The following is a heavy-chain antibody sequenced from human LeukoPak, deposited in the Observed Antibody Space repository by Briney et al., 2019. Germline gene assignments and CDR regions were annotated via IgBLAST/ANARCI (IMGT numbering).Heavy chain of an antibody. CDR2: IYYTGST. CDR1: GGSISSFY. Sequence: SETLSLTCTVSGGSISSFYWSWIRQPPGKGLEWIGYIYYTGSTNYNSSLKSRVTISVDTSKNQLSLRLSSVTAADTAVYYCARGQLHLDYWGQGTLVTVSS. J-gene: IGHJ4*02. CDR3: ARGQLHLDY. V-gene: IGHV4-59*01. D-gene: IGHD2-2*01.